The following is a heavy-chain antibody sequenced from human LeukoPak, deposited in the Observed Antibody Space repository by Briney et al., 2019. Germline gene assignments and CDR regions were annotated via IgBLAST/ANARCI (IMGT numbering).Heavy chain of an antibody. CDR3: AGGRDYGDYSY. CDR1: GYSISGGYY. J-gene: IGHJ4*02. V-gene: IGHV4-38-2*01. D-gene: IGHD4-17*01. Sequence: TSETLSLTCAVSGYSISGGYYWGWIRQPPGRGLEWIGSISHSGSTDYNPSLKSRVTISLDTSKNQFSLSLNSVTAADTAMYYCAGGRDYGDYSYWGQGTLVTVSS. CDR2: ISHSGST.